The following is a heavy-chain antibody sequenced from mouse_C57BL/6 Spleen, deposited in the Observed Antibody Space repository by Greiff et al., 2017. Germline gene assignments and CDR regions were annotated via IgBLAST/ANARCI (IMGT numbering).Heavy chain of an antibody. D-gene: IGHD2-4*01. Sequence: EVQVVESGGGLVKPGGSLKLSCAASGFTFSDYGMHWVRQAPEKGLEWVAYISSGSSTIYYADTVKGRFTISRDNAKNTLFLQMTSLRSEDTAMYYCARVYYDYGGYYYAMDYWGQGTSVTVSS. J-gene: IGHJ4*01. CDR1: GFTFSDYG. CDR2: ISSGSSTI. V-gene: IGHV5-17*01. CDR3: ARVYYDYGGYYYAMDY.